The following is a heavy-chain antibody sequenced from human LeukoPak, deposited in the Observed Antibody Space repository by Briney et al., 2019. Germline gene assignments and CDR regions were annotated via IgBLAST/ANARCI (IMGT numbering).Heavy chain of an antibody. CDR1: GYRFNVNY. V-gene: IGHV1-46*02. CDR2: INPSGGST. J-gene: IGHJ4*02. Sequence: ASVKVSCKTSGYRFNVNYMHWVRQAPGQGLEWMGIINPSGGSTTYAQKFQGRVTVTRDTSTSTVYMELSSLRSEDTAVYYCAREIDYWGQGTLVTVSS. CDR3: AREIDY.